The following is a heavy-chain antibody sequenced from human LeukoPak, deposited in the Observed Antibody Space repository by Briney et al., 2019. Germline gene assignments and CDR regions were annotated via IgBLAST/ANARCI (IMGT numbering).Heavy chain of an antibody. CDR1: GGSFSGYY. V-gene: IGHV4-34*01. Sequence: SETLSLTCAVYGGSFSGYYWSWIRQPPGKGLEWIGEINHSGSTNYNPSLKRRVTISVDTSKNQFSLKLRSVTAADTAVYYCARVRYCSSSSCPWGKGTTVTVSS. J-gene: IGHJ6*04. CDR2: INHSGST. D-gene: IGHD2-2*01. CDR3: ARVRYCSSSSCP.